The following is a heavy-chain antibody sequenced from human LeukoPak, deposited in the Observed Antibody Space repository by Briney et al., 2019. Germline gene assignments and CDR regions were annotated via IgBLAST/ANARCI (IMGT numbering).Heavy chain of an antibody. V-gene: IGHV4-59*11. CDR1: GGSISSHY. J-gene: IGHJ4*02. D-gene: IGHD3-3*01. CDR3: ARDKYDFWSGYFDY. CDR2: IYYSGST. Sequence: SETLSLTYTVSGGSISSHYWSWIRQPPGKGLEWIGYIYYSGSTNYNPSLKSRVTISVDTSKNQFSLKLSSVTAADTAVYYCARDKYDFWSGYFDYWGQGTLVTVSS.